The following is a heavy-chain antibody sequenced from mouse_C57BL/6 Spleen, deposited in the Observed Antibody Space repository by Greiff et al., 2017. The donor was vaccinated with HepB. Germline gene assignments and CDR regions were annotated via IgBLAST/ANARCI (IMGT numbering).Heavy chain of an antibody. CDR1: GYAFTNYL. J-gene: IGHJ4*01. CDR2: INPGSGGT. Sequence: VQLQQSGAELVRPGPSVKVSCKASGYAFTNYLIEWVKQRPGQGLEWIGVINPGSGGTNYNEKFKGKATLTADKSSSTAYMQLSSLTSEDSAVYFCARFGYYPPGAMDYWGQGTSVTVSS. CDR3: ARFGYYPPGAMDY. V-gene: IGHV1-54*01. D-gene: IGHD2-3*01.